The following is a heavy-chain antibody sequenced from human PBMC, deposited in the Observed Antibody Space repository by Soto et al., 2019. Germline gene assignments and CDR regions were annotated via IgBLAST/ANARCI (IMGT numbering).Heavy chain of an antibody. V-gene: IGHV1-69*13. Sequence: SVKVSCKASGGTFSSYAISWVRQAPGQGLEWMGGIIPIFGTANYAQKFQGRVTITADESTRTAYMELSSLRSEDTAVYYCARNGVVRGGSLCPKSPFDYWGQGTLVTVYS. J-gene: IGHJ4*02. CDR2: IIPIFGTA. D-gene: IGHD6-6*01. CDR1: GGTFSSYA. CDR3: ARNGVVRGGSLCPKSPFDY.